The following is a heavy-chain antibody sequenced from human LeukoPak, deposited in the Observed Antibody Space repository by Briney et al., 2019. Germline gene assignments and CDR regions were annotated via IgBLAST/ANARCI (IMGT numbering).Heavy chain of an antibody. D-gene: IGHD1-1*01. CDR3: ATWRTAKTGFDY. V-gene: IGHV4-34*01. CDR2: INHSGST. J-gene: IGHJ4*02. CDR1: GGSFSGYY. Sequence: SETLSLTCAVYGGSFSGYYWSWIRQPPGKGLEWIGEINHSGSTNYNPSLKSRVTISVDTSKNQFSLKLSSVTGADTAVYYCATWRTAKTGFDYWGQGTLVTVPS.